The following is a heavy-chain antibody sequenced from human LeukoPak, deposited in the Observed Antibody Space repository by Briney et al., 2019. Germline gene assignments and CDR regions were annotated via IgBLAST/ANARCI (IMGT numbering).Heavy chain of an antibody. J-gene: IGHJ3*02. V-gene: IGHV1-18*01. CDR1: VYTFTSYG. CDR2: ISAYNGNT. D-gene: IGHD2-15*01. Sequence: ASVTVSFKASVYTFTSYGISWVRQAPGQGLEWMGWISAYNGNTNYAHKLQGRVTMTTDTSTSTAYMELRSLRSDDTAVYYCARGLYCSGVSCYGEEAFDIWGQGTMVTVSS. CDR3: ARGLYCSGVSCYGEEAFDI.